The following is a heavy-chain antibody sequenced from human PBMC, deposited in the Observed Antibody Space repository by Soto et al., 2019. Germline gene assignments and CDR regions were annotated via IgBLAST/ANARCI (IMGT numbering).Heavy chain of an antibody. CDR1: GGSISNYY. CDR2: IYYSGST. J-gene: IGHJ4*02. Sequence: QVQLQESGPGLVKPSETLSLTCIVSGGSISNYYWSWIRQPPGKGLEWIGYIYYSGSTNYNPSLTSRVPISVDTSKNQFSLQLSSVTAADTAVYYCARHRYSYGVYYFDYWGQGTLVTVSS. D-gene: IGHD5-18*01. CDR3: ARHRYSYGVYYFDY. V-gene: IGHV4-59*08.